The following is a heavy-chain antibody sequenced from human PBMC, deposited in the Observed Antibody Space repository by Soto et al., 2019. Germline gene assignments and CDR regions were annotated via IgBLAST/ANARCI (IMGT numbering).Heavy chain of an antibody. CDR2: ISGSGGST. V-gene: IGHV3-23*01. Sequence: GGSLRLSCAASGFTFSSYAMSWVRQAPGKGLEWVSAISGSGGSTYYADSVKGRFTISRDNSKNTLYLQMNSLRAEDTAVYYCAKDSGLRFLEWLLPIYGYNAFDIWGQGTMVTVSS. D-gene: IGHD3-3*01. CDR1: GFTFSSYA. J-gene: IGHJ3*02. CDR3: AKDSGLRFLEWLLPIYGYNAFDI.